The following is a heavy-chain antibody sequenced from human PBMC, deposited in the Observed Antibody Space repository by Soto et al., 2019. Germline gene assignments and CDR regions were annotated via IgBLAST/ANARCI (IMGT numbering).Heavy chain of an antibody. D-gene: IGHD3-10*01. CDR1: GFTFSNYA. CDR3: TTEHWFLHYYYYGMEV. V-gene: IGHV3-23*01. Sequence: PGGSLRLSCVASGFTFSNYAMNWVRQAPGRGLEWVSGITNSGDGTYYADSVRGRFTISRDNSKNTLYLQMNSLKTEDTAVYYCTTEHWFLHYYYYGMEVWGQGTTVTLSS. CDR2: ITNSGDGT. J-gene: IGHJ6*02.